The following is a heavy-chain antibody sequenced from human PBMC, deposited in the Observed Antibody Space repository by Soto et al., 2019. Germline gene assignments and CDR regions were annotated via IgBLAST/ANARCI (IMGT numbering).Heavy chain of an antibody. Sequence: GGSLRLSCAASGFTFSSYAMHWVRQAPGKGLEWVAVISYDGSNKYYADSVKGRFTISRDNSKNTLYLQMNSLRAEDTAVYYCASRYYDILTGYFSSGAFDIWGQGTMVTVSS. V-gene: IGHV3-30-3*01. J-gene: IGHJ3*02. CDR2: ISYDGSNK. CDR3: ASRYYDILTGYFSSGAFDI. D-gene: IGHD3-9*01. CDR1: GFTFSSYA.